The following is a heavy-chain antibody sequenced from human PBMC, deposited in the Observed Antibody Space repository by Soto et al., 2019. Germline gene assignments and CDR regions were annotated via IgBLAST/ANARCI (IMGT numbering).Heavy chain of an antibody. J-gene: IGHJ4*02. CDR1: GYSISSGYY. D-gene: IGHD4-17*01. CDR3: ARVSTVTTRSVDY. CDR2: MFHSGST. Sequence: SETLTLPCAVSGYSISSGYYWAWIRQSPGKGLEWIGSMFHSGSTYYNPSLRGRVAVPIDTSKNQVSLTLSSVTAADTAVYFCARVSTVTTRSVDYWGQGTPVPVPS. V-gene: IGHV4-38-2*01.